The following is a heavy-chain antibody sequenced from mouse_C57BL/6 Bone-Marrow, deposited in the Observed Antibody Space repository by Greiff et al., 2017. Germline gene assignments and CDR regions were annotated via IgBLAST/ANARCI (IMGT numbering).Heavy chain of an antibody. D-gene: IGHD1-1*01. J-gene: IGHJ2*01. Sequence: QVQLQQPGAELVKPGASVKLSCKASGYTFTSYWMHWVKQRPGQGLEWIGMIHPNSGSTNYNEKFKSKATLTVDKSSSTAYMRLSSLTSEYSAVYYCARESITAVLALDYWGQGTTRTVSS. CDR2: IHPNSGST. CDR3: ARESITAVLALDY. CDR1: GYTFTSYW. V-gene: IGHV1-64*01.